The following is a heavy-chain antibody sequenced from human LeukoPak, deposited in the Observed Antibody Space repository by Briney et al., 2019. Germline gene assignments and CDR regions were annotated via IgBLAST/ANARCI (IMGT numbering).Heavy chain of an antibody. CDR1: GFTFSSYA. J-gene: IGHJ3*02. V-gene: IGHV3-30-3*01. CDR3: AKDPPYPTVAVAAAGDAFNI. D-gene: IGHD6-19*01. CDR2: ISYDGSNK. Sequence: GGSLRLSCAASGFTFSSYAMHWVRQAPGKGLEWVAVISYDGSNKYYADSVKGRFTISRDNSKNTLYLQMNSLRAEDTAVYYFAKDPPYPTVAVAAAGDAFNIWGQGTMVTVSP.